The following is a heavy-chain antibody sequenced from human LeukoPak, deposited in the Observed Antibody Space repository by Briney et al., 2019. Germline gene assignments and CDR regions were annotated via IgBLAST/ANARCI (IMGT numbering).Heavy chain of an antibody. CDR3: AKGRAKATVTAGDH. Sequence: PGGSLRLSCAASGLTVSSSYMSWVRQAPGKGLEWVSIIYNDGSTYYADSVKGRFTVSRDNSKNTLYLQMNSLRADDTAVYYCAKGRAKATVTAGDHWGQGTLATVSS. CDR1: GLTVSSSY. D-gene: IGHD4-17*01. J-gene: IGHJ4*02. V-gene: IGHV3-53*01. CDR2: IYNDGST.